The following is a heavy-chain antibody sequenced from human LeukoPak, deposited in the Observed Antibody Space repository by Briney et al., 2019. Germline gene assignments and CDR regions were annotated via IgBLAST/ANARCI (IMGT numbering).Heavy chain of an antibody. CDR2: IYTSGST. Sequence: SETLSLTCTASGGSISSYYWSWIRQPPGKGLEWIGYIYTSGSTNYNPSLKSRVTISVDTSKNQFSLKLSSVTAADTAVYYCARLSSVTTVHDNWFDPWGQGTLVTVSS. D-gene: IGHD4-17*01. J-gene: IGHJ5*02. V-gene: IGHV4-4*09. CDR1: GGSISSYY. CDR3: ARLSSVTTVHDNWFDP.